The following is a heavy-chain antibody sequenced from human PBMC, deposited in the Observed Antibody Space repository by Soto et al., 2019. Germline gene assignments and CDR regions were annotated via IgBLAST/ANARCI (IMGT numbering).Heavy chain of an antibody. Sequence: PSETLSLTCTVSGGSISSYYWSWIRQPAGKGLEWIGRIYTSGSTNYNPSLKSRVTMSVDTSKNQFSLKLSSVTAADTAVYYCARSPERYFDWLSSADNYYYGMDVWGQGTTVTVSS. CDR2: IYTSGST. CDR1: GGSISSYY. V-gene: IGHV4-4*07. CDR3: ARSPERYFDWLSSADNYYYGMDV. D-gene: IGHD3-9*01. J-gene: IGHJ6*02.